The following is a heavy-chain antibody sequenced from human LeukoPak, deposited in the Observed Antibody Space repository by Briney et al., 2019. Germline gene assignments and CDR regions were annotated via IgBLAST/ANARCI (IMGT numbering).Heavy chain of an antibody. CDR1: GFTFSSYK. CDR3: ARAGEYSSNVDY. CDR2: INTDSTTK. D-gene: IGHD6-6*01. J-gene: IGHJ4*02. Sequence: GGSLRLSCAASGFTFSSYKMNWVRQAPGKGLEWVSHINTDSTTKYYADSVKGRLTISRDNAENSLYLQMNSLSAEDTAVYYCARAGEYSSNVDYWGQGTLVTVSS. V-gene: IGHV3-48*01.